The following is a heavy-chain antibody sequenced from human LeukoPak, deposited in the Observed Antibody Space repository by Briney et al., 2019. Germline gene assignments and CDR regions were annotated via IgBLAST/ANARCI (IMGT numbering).Heavy chain of an antibody. CDR1: GFTFSSYA. CDR2: ISSNGGST. D-gene: IGHD6-19*01. J-gene: IGHJ3*02. V-gene: IGHV3-64D*09. Sequence: GGSLRLSCSASGFTFSSYAMHWVRQAPGKGLEYVSVISSNGGSTYYADSVKGRCTISRDNSKNTLYLQMRSLRAEDTAVYYCVKTLISVAGTGAFDIWGQGTMVTVSS. CDR3: VKTLISVAGTGAFDI.